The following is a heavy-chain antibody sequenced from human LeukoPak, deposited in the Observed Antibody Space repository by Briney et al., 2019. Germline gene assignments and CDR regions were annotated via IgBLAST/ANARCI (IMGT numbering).Heavy chain of an antibody. CDR3: ARGRIAAAGGDY. Sequence: ASVNVSCKASGYTFTGYYIHWVRQAPGQGLEWMGWINPNSGGTNYAQKFQGWVTMTRDTSISTAYMELSRLRSDDTAVYYCARGRIAAAGGDYWGQGTLVTVSS. J-gene: IGHJ4*02. CDR2: INPNSGGT. CDR1: GYTFTGYY. D-gene: IGHD6-13*01. V-gene: IGHV1-2*04.